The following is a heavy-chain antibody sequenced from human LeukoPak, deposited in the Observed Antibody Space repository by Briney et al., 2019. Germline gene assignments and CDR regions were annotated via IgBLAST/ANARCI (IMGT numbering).Heavy chain of an antibody. V-gene: IGHV3-23*01. Sequence: GGSLRLSCAASGFTFSSYTMSWVRQAPGKGLEWVSAISGSGGSTYYADSVKGRFTISRDNSKNTLYLQMNSLRAEDTAVYYCAKQTTYYYDSSGYSSLILWGQGTLVTVSS. CDR1: GFTFSSYT. CDR2: ISGSGGST. CDR3: AKQTTYYYDSSGYSSLIL. J-gene: IGHJ4*02. D-gene: IGHD3-22*01.